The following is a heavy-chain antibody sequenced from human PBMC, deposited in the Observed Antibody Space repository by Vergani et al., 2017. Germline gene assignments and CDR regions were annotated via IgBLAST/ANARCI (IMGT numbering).Heavy chain of an antibody. D-gene: IGHD2-2*01. J-gene: IGHJ6*02. V-gene: IGHV4-61*02. CDR2: IYTSGST. CDR1: GGSISSGSYY. Sequence: QVQLQESGPGLVKPSQTLSLTCTVSGGSISSGSYYWSWIRQPAGKGLEWIGRIYTSGSTNYNPSLKSRVTISVDTSKNQFSLKLSSVTAADTAVYYCARAARIVVVPAAYYYYGMDVWGQGTTVTVSS. CDR3: ARAARIVVVPAAYYYYGMDV.